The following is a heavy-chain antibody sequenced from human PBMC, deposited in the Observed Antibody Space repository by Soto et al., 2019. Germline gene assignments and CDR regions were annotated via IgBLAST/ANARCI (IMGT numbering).Heavy chain of an antibody. CDR3: ARGSHCSSTSCYSTFDY. V-gene: IGHV4-34*01. J-gene: IGHJ4*02. CDR2: INHSGST. D-gene: IGHD2-2*01. Sequence: PSETLSLTCAVYGGSFSGYYWSWIRQPPGKGLEWIGEINHSGSTNYNPSLKSRVTISVDTSKNQFSLKLSSVTAADTAVYYCARGSHCSSTSCYSTFDYWGQGTLVTVS. CDR1: GGSFSGYY.